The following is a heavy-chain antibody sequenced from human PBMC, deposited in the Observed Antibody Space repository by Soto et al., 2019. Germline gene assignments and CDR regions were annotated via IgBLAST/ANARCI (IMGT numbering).Heavy chain of an antibody. CDR1: GGSITSSY. V-gene: IGHV4-59*08. CDR2: IYYTGST. Sequence: SETPSLTCSVSGGSITSSYWSWIRQPPGKGLEWIGYIYYTGSTNYNPSLKSRVTISIDTSKTHFSLKLSSVTAADTAIYYCARTRYCITTTCYYDSWGRGTLVTVSS. CDR3: ARTRYCITTTCYYDS. J-gene: IGHJ4*02. D-gene: IGHD2-2*01.